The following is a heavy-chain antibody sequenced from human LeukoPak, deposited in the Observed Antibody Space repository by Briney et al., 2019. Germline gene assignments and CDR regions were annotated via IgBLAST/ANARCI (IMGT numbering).Heavy chain of an antibody. CDR3: ARGSAVRGVIVLDY. J-gene: IGHJ4*02. CDR2: IYYSGST. Sequence: PSETLSLTCTVSGGSISSYYWSWLRQPPGKGLEWIGYIYYSGSTNYNPSLKSRVTISVDTSKNQFSLKLSSVTAADTAVYYCARGSAVRGVIVLDYWGQGTLVTVSS. CDR1: GGSISSYY. D-gene: IGHD3-10*01. V-gene: IGHV4-59*01.